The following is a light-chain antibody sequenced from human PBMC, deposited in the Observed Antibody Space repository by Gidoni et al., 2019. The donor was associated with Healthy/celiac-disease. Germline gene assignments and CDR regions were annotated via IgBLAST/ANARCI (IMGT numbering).Light chain of an antibody. J-gene: IGLJ2*01. V-gene: IGLV3-9*01. CDR3: QVWDSSTV. CDR1: NIGSKN. Sequence: SYELTQPLSVSVALGQTARITCGGNNIGSKNVHWYQQKPGQAPVLVIYRDSNRPSGIPERFSGSNSGNTATLTISRAQAGDEADYYCQVWDSSTVFGGGTKLXVX. CDR2: RDS.